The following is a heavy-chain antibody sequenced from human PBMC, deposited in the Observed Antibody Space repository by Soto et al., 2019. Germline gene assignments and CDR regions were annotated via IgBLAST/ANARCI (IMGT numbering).Heavy chain of an antibody. J-gene: IGHJ6*02. V-gene: IGHV2-5*02. CDR3: VQSRCGGDCLQSYSSPPYYGLDV. Sequence: QITLKESGPTLVKPTQTLTLTCTFSGFSLSTTGVGVGWIRQPPGKALEWLALIYWDDDKRYHPSLKSRLTTTNATSKNQGVLTMTNIDPVHTATYYCVQSRCGGDCLQSYSSPPYYGLDVCGQGPTLTVSS. CDR2: IYWDDDK. D-gene: IGHD2-21*01. CDR1: GFSLSTTGVG.